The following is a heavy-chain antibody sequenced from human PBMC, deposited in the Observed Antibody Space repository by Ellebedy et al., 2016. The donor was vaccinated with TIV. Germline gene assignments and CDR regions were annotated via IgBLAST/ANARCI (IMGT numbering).Heavy chain of an antibody. Sequence: GGSLRLSXTVSGFTFGDYAMSWFRQAPGKGLEWVGFIRSNAYGGTTEYAASVKGRFTVSRDDSKSIAYLQMNSLKTEDTAVYYCTRSGGRDGNSGSYLFDYWGQGTLVTVSS. V-gene: IGHV3-49*03. CDR3: TRSGGRDGNSGSYLFDY. J-gene: IGHJ4*02. CDR2: IRSNAYGGTT. CDR1: GFTFGDYA. D-gene: IGHD4-23*01.